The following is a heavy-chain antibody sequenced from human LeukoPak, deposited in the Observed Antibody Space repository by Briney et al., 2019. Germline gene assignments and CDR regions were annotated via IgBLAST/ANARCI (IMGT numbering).Heavy chain of an antibody. Sequence: PSETLSLTCTVSGGSISSYYWSWIRQPPGKGLEWIGYIYYSGSTNYNPSLKSRVTISVDTSKNQFSLKLSYVTAADTAVYYCARGIKAWGTRGSYFDYWGQGTLVTVSS. CDR3: ARGIKAWGTRGSYFDY. CDR1: GGSISSYY. J-gene: IGHJ4*02. CDR2: IYYSGST. V-gene: IGHV4-59*01. D-gene: IGHD3-16*01.